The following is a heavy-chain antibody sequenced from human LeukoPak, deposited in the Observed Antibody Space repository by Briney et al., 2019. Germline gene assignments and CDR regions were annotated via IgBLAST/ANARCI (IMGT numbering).Heavy chain of an antibody. D-gene: IGHD3-10*01. J-gene: IGHJ4*02. Sequence: GGSLRLSCVASGFTFSSYSINWVRQAPGKGLEWVSAISNTSTYMFYADSVKGRFTISGDNAKNSLFLQMNSLRAEDTAVYYCAKVGTGNQYGSGDFDSWGQGALVTVSS. V-gene: IGHV3-21*01. CDR3: AKVGTGNQYGSGDFDS. CDR2: ISNTSTYM. CDR1: GFTFSSYS.